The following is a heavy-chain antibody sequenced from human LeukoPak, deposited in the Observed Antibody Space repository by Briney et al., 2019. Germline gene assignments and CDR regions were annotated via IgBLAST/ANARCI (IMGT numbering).Heavy chain of an antibody. D-gene: IGHD6-13*01. CDR1: GGSISSGGYY. Sequence: PSETLSLTCTVSGGSISSGGYYWSWIRQPPGKGLEWIGYIYHSGSTYYNPSLKSRVTISVDRSKNQFSLKLSSVTAADTAVYYCAKYTQYSSSWSAVWSNWYFDLWGRGTLVTVSS. V-gene: IGHV4-30-2*01. CDR2: IYHSGST. J-gene: IGHJ2*01. CDR3: AKYTQYSSSWSAVWSNWYFDL.